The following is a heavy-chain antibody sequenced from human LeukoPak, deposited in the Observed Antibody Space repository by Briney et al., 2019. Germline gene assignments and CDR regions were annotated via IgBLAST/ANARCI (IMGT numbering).Heavy chain of an antibody. CDR1: GYTFTGYC. V-gene: IGHV1-2*02. CDR3: AREIAAAGNGGGYYYYGMDV. D-gene: IGHD6-13*01. Sequence: ASVKVSCKASGYTFTGYCMHWVRQAPGQGLEWVGWINPNSGGTNYAQKFQGRVTMTRDTSISTAYMELSRLRSDDTAVYYCAREIAAAGNGGGYYYYGMDVWGQGTTVTVSS. CDR2: INPNSGGT. J-gene: IGHJ6*02.